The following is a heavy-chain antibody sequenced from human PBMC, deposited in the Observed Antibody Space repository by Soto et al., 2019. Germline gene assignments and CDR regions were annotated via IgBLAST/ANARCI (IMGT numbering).Heavy chain of an antibody. J-gene: IGHJ5*02. Sequence: QVQLVESGGGLVKPGGSLRLSCASSGFTFSDYYMSWIRQAPGKGLEWLSYISSSATTIYYADSVKGRFIISRDNAKNSLYLQMGSLRAEDTAVYYCARAGVDNPWGDPWGQGTLVTVSS. V-gene: IGHV3-11*01. CDR3: ARAGVDNPWGDP. CDR1: GFTFSDYY. CDR2: ISSSATTI. D-gene: IGHD2-8*01.